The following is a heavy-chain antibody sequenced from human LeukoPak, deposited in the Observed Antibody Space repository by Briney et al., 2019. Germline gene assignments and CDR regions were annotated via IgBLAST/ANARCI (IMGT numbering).Heavy chain of an antibody. CDR1: GFTFDDYA. D-gene: IGHD3-9*01. Sequence: GGSLRLSCAASGFTFDDYAMHWVRQAPGKGLEWVSGISWNSGSIGYADSVKGRFTISRDNAKNSLYLQMNSLRAEDTAVYYRARDGHYDILTGYFQDWGQGTLVTVSS. CDR2: ISWNSGSI. J-gene: IGHJ1*01. CDR3: ARDGHYDILTGYFQD. V-gene: IGHV3-9*01.